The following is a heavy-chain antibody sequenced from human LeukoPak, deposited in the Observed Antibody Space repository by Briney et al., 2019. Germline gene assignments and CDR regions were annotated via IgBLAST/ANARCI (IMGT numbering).Heavy chain of an antibody. J-gene: IGHJ4*02. V-gene: IGHV3-48*03. Sequence: GGSLRLSSAASGFTFSSYEMNWVRQAPGKGLEWVSYISSSGSTIYYADSVKGRFTISRDNAKNSLYLQMNSLRAEDTAVYYCARSYYYGIYYFDYWGQGTLVTVSS. D-gene: IGHD3-10*01. CDR2: ISSSGSTI. CDR3: ARSYYYGIYYFDY. CDR1: GFTFSSYE.